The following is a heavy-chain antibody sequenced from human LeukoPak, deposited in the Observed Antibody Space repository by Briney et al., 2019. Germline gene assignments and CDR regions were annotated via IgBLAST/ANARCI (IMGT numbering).Heavy chain of an antibody. V-gene: IGHV4-59*01. D-gene: IGHD3-22*01. Sequence: PSETLSLTCTVSGGSISSYYWSWIRQPPGKGLEWIGDIYYSGSTNYNPSLKSRVTISVDTSKNQFSLKLSSVTAADTAVYYCARVFYDSSGYYFSDYWGQGTLVTVSS. CDR3: ARVFYDSSGYYFSDY. J-gene: IGHJ4*02. CDR2: IYYSGST. CDR1: GGSISSYY.